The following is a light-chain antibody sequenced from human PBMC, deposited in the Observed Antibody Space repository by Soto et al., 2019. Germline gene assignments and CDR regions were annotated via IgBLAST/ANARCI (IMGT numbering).Light chain of an antibody. CDR1: SSDVGGYNY. CDR2: DVS. Sequence: QSALAQPASVSGSPGQSITISCTGTSSDVGGYNYVCWYQQHPGKAPKLVISDVSNRPSGVSNRFSGSKSGNTASLTISGLQAEDEADYYCCSYAGSSTPYVFGTGTKVTVL. J-gene: IGLJ1*01. V-gene: IGLV2-14*01. CDR3: CSYAGSSTPYV.